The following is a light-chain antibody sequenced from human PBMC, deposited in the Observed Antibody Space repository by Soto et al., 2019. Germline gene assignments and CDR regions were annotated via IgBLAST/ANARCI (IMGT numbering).Light chain of an antibody. J-gene: IGKJ1*01. V-gene: IGKV1-39*01. Sequence: DIQMTQSPSTLSASVGDRVTITCRASQSISSYLHWYQQKPGKAPKLLIYAASNLQSGVPSRFSASGSGTDFTLTISSLQPEDFATYYCQQSYNTVWTFGQGTKLEIK. CDR1: QSISSY. CDR3: QQSYNTVWT. CDR2: AAS.